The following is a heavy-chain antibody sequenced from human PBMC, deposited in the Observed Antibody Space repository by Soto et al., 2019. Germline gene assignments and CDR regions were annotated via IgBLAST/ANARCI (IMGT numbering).Heavy chain of an antibody. Sequence: ASVKVSCKASAKPFSSYAIHWVRQAPGPGREWMGWIHADNGNKKSSQNFPGRVTISRDTSATTAYMELKSLRSADKDVYYFASRWGEMDVGGQGTTVTVYS. CDR1: AKPFSSYA. CDR3: ASRWGEMDV. J-gene: IGHJ6*02. D-gene: IGHD3-16*01. CDR2: IHADNGNK. V-gene: IGHV1-3*01.